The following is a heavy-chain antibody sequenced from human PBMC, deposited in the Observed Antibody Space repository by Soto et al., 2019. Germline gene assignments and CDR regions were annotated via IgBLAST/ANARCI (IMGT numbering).Heavy chain of an antibody. CDR2: ISYDGSNK. CDR1: GFTFSSYG. V-gene: IGHV3-30*03. D-gene: IGHD5-12*01. J-gene: IGHJ5*02. Sequence: QVQLVESGGGVVQPGRSLRLSCAASGFTFSSYGMHWVRQAPGKGLEWVAVISYDGSNKYYADSVKGRFTISRDNSKNTLYLQMNSLRAEDTAVYYCAREGTRDGYHEGGWFDPWGQGTLVTVSS. CDR3: AREGTRDGYHEGGWFDP.